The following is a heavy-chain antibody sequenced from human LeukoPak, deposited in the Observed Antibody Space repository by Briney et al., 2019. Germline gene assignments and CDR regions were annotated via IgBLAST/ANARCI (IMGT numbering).Heavy chain of an antibody. CDR2: IYSGGST. Sequence: GGSLRLSCAASGFTFSTSWMSWVRQAPGKGLEWVSVIYSGGSTYYADSVKGRFTISRDNSKNTLYLQMNSLRAEDTAVYYCARTLVAGTEDFDYWGQGTLVTVSS. CDR1: GFTFSTSW. J-gene: IGHJ4*02. V-gene: IGHV3-53*01. CDR3: ARTLVAGTEDFDY. D-gene: IGHD6-19*01.